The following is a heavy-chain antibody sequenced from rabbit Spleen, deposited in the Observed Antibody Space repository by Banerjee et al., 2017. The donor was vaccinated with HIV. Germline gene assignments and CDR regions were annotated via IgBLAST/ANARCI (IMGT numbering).Heavy chain of an antibody. CDR2: IDTNDGDT. Sequence: QEQLVESGGGLVKPEGSLKLSCTASGFSFSNKAVMCWVRQAPGKGLEWIACIDTNDGDTDYANWPKGRFTISKTSSTKVTLQMTSLTAADTATYFCARDLVTVIGWNFSLWGPGTLVTVS. J-gene: IGHJ6*01. CDR3: ARDLVTVIGWNFSL. D-gene: IGHD1-1*01. V-gene: IGHV1S45*01. CDR1: GFSFSNKAV.